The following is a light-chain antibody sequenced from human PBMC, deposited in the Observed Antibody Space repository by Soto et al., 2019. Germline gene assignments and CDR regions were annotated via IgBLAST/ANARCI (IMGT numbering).Light chain of an antibody. V-gene: IGKV1-5*03. J-gene: IGKJ1*01. Sequence: DIQMTHSPSSLSASVEDRVIITCRASQSISNHLNWYQQKPGKAPKLLIYKASSLESGVPSRFSGSGSGTEFTLTISSLQPDDFATYYCQKYNSYSGTCGQGTTGDIK. CDR1: QSISNH. CDR2: KAS. CDR3: QKYNSYSGT.